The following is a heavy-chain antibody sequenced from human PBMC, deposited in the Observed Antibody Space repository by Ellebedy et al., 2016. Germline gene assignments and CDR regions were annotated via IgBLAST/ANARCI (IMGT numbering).Heavy chain of an antibody. Sequence: GGSLRLSCAASGFTFSNSYLTWVRQAPGKGLEWVSLIYSDGSTYYADSVKGRFTISRDNSENTLYLQMNSLRAGDTAVYHCARAWGFCSGGTCLRGGALDIWGQGTMVTVS. J-gene: IGHJ3*02. CDR1: GFTFSNSY. V-gene: IGHV3-53*01. D-gene: IGHD2-15*01. CDR3: ARAWGFCSGGTCLRGGALDI. CDR2: IYSDGST.